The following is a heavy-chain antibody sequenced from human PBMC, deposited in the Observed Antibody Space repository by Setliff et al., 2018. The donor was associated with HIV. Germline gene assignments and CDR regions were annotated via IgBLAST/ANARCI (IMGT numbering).Heavy chain of an antibody. CDR3: ARDDDKLFDY. J-gene: IGHJ4*02. Sequence: SETMSRKGTVSRGSITSSTYYWAWIRQPPGKGLEWIGTIHHSGRGHYNPSLKSRVTISVDTSSNQFSLKLDSVTAADTAVYYCARDDDKLFDYWGQGALVTVSS. CDR2: IHHSGRG. D-gene: IGHD3-22*01. V-gene: IGHV4-39*02. CDR1: RGSITSSTYY.